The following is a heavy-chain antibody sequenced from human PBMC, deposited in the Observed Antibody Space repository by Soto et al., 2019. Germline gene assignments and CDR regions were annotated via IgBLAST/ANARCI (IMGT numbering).Heavy chain of an antibody. Sequence: VQLVESGGGVVQPGRSLRLSCAASGFTFSSYGMHWVRQAPGKGLEWVAVIWYDGSNKYYADSVKGRFTISRDNSKNTLYLQMNSLRAEDTAVYYCARDLSSGWYADYWGQGTLVTVSS. D-gene: IGHD6-19*01. J-gene: IGHJ4*02. V-gene: IGHV3-33*01. CDR1: GFTFSSYG. CDR3: ARDLSSGWYADY. CDR2: IWYDGSNK.